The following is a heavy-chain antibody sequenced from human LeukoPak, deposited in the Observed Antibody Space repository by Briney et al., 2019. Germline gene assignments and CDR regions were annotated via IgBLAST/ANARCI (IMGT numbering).Heavy chain of an antibody. CDR2: ISGSGIST. CDR1: GFTVSSNY. V-gene: IGHV3-23*01. D-gene: IGHD4-17*01. CDR3: AKASTTVTSGYFDS. J-gene: IGHJ4*02. Sequence: GGSLRLSCAASGFTVSSNYMSWVRQAPGRGLEWVSAISGSGISTYYADSVKGRFTISRDNSKNTLYLQMNSLRAEDTAVYYCAKASTTVTSGYFDSWGQGTLVTVSS.